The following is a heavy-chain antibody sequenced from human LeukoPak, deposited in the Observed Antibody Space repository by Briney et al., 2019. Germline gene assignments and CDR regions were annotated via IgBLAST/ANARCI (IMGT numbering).Heavy chain of an antibody. CDR2: INSDGSTT. CDR3: ARRSSGSPPYYFDY. Sequence: GGSLRLSCAASGFTFSSYWMHWVRQAPGKGLVWVSRINSDGSTTNYADSVKGRFTISRDNAKNTLDPQMNSLRAEDTAVYYCARRSSGSPPYYFDYWGQGTLVTVSS. V-gene: IGHV3-74*01. J-gene: IGHJ4*02. CDR1: GFTFSSYW. D-gene: IGHD1-26*01.